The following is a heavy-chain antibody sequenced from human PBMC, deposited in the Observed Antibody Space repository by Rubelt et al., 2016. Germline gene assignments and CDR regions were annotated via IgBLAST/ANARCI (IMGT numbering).Heavy chain of an antibody. CDR2: ISSRSIYI. J-gene: IGHJ6*04. Sequence: EVQLVESGGGLIQPGGSLRLSCAASGFTFSDYNINWVRQAPGKGLEWVSSISSRSIYIDYADSVKGRLAISRDNAKGSLCLQMNGLRAEDTAVYECAREGQSGSPVVVPAAMSLDVWGKGTTVTVSS. D-gene: IGHD2-2*01. CDR3: AREGQSGSPVVVPAAMSLDV. CDR1: GFTFSDYN. V-gene: IGHV3-21*04.